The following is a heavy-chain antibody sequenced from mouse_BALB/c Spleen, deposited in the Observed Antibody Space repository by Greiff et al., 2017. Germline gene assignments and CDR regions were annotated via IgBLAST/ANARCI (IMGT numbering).Heavy chain of an antibody. CDR2: INPSSGYT. CDR1: GYTFTSYT. V-gene: IGHV1-4*02. D-gene: IGHD1-1*01. J-gene: IGHJ2*01. CDR3: ARGNYYGSSYDAFDY. Sequence: VQLQQSAAELARPGASVKMSCKASGYTFTSYTMHWVKQRPGQGLEWIGYINPSSGYTEYNQKFKDKTTLTADKSSSTAYMQLSSLTSEDSAVYYCARGNYYGSSYDAFDYWGQGTTLTVSS.